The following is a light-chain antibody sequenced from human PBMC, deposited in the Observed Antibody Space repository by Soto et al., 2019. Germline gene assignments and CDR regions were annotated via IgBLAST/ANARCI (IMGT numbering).Light chain of an antibody. Sequence: DIPMTQSPSSLSASVGDRVTITCPASQDISNYLNWYQQKPGKAPKLLIYDASNLETGVPSRFSGSGSGTDFTFTISSLQPEDIATYYCQQYDNLPITFGQGTRLENK. CDR2: DAS. J-gene: IGKJ5*01. CDR1: QDISNY. CDR3: QQYDNLPIT. V-gene: IGKV1-33*01.